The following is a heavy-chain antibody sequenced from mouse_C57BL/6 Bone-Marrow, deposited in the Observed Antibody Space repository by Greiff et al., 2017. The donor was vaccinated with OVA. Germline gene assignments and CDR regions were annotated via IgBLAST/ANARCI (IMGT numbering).Heavy chain of an antibody. J-gene: IGHJ2*01. CDR2: INPYNGDT. CDR1: GYSFTGYF. CDR3: ALITTVVAFDY. D-gene: IGHD1-1*01. Sequence: VQLQQPGAELVKPGASVKLSCKASGYSFTGYFMNWVMQSHGKSLEWIGRINPYNGDTFYNQKFKGKATLTVDKSSSTAHMELRSLTSEDSAVYYCALITTVVAFDYWGQGTTLTVSS. V-gene: IGHV1-20*01.